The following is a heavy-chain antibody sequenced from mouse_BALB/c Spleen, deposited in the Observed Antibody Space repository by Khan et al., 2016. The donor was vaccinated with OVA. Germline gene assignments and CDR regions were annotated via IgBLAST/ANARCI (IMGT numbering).Heavy chain of an antibody. CDR2: INYSGNT. CDR3: TRKDYDDYDPFPY. V-gene: IGHV3-2*02. J-gene: IGHJ3*01. CDR1: GYSITSEYA. Sequence: EVELVESGPGLVKPSQSLSLTCTVTGYSITSEYAWNWIRHFPGNKLEWMGYINYSGNTRYNPSLKSRISITRDTSKNQFFLQLNSVTTEDTATYYCTRKDYDDYDPFPYWGQGTLVTVSA. D-gene: IGHD2-4*01.